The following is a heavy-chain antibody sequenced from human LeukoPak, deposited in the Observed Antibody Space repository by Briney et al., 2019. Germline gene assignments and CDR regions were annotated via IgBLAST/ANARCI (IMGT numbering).Heavy chain of an antibody. CDR2: IKQDGSAK. CDR1: GFTFSNHW. CDR3: ASSSYGPDAFDI. V-gene: IGHV3-7*01. Sequence: PGGSLRLSCAASGFTFSNHWMNWVRQVPGKGLEWVANIKQDGSAKNYVDSVKGRFTISRDNAKNSLYLQMNSLRVEDTGVYYCASSSYGPDAFDIWGQGTMVTVSS. J-gene: IGHJ3*02. D-gene: IGHD4-17*01.